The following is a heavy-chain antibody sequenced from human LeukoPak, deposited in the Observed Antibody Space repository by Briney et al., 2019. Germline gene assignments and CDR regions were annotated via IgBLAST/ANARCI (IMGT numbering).Heavy chain of an antibody. J-gene: IGHJ4*02. CDR2: ISSSSSYI. Sequence: SGGSLRLSCAASGFTFSSYSMNWVRQAPGKGLEWVSSISSSSSYIYYADSVKGRFTISRDNAKNSLYLQMNSLRAEDTAVYYCARDFYSSGWIDYWGQGTLVTVSS. CDR1: GFTFSSYS. D-gene: IGHD6-19*01. V-gene: IGHV3-21*01. CDR3: ARDFYSSGWIDY.